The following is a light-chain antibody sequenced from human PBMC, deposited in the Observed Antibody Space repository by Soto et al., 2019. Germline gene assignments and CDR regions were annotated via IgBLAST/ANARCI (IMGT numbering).Light chain of an antibody. CDR1: QGISSY. CDR2: AAS. J-gene: IGKJ1*01. Sequence: DIQLTQSPSFLSASVGDRVTITCRASQGISSYLAWYQQKPGKAPKLLIYAASTLQSGVPSRFSGSGSGTEFNLTISSLQPEDFATYYCQQLNSYPTFGLGTKVEIK. V-gene: IGKV1-9*01. CDR3: QQLNSYPT.